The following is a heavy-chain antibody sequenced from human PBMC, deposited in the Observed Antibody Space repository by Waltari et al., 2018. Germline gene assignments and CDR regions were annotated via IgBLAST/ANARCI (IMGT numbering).Heavy chain of an antibody. Sequence: EVQLVESGGGLVKPGGSLRLSCAASGFTFSSYSMNWVRQAPGKGLEWVSTISSSSSYIYYADSVKGRFTTSRDNAKNSLYLQMNSLRAEDTAVYYCARENSEVAVSYWGQGTLVTVSS. CDR2: ISSSSSYI. CDR3: ARENSEVAVSY. D-gene: IGHD6-19*01. J-gene: IGHJ4*02. V-gene: IGHV3-21*01. CDR1: GFTFSSYS.